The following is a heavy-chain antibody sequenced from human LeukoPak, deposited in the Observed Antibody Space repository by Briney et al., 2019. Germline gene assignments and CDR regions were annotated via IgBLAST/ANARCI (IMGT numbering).Heavy chain of an antibody. CDR2: ISAYNGNT. J-gene: IGHJ4*02. Sequence: ASVTVSCKASGYTFTSYGISWVRQAPGQGLERMGWISAYNGNTNYAQKLQGRVTMATDTSTSTAYMELRSLRSDGTAVYYCARDTSLIAVAGGYWGQGTLVTVSS. CDR1: GYTFTSYG. D-gene: IGHD6-19*01. V-gene: IGHV1-18*01. CDR3: ARDTSLIAVAGGY.